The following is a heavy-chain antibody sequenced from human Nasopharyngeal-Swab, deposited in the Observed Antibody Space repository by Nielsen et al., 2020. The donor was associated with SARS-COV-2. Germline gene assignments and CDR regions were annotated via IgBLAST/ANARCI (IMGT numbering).Heavy chain of an antibody. CDR2: FYYIGSI. D-gene: IGHD3-16*02. J-gene: IGHJ4*02. Sequence: GSLRLSCTVSGDSVSSYYWGWIRKLPGKGLDWVGSFYYIGSIYSNPSLKSRVTISVDTSKNQFSLKLSSVTAADTAVYYCARVRLTSYDYVWGSYRHPVDYWGQGTLVTVSS. CDR3: ARVRLTSYDYVWGSYRHPVDY. CDR1: GDSVSSYY. V-gene: IGHV4-59*02.